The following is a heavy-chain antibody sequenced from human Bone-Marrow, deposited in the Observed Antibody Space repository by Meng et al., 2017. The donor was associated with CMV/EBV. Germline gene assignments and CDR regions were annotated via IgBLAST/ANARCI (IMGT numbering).Heavy chain of an antibody. CDR1: GYTLIGYY. D-gene: IGHD3-3*01. V-gene: IGHV1-2*02. CDR2: IDPKSGRT. Sequence: ASVKVSCKASGYTLIGYYIHWVRQAPGQGLEWMGWIDPKSGRTNYAQNFQGRVTMTRDTSINTAYMQLSRLRSDDTAVFYCARNPRVEAEDGYYYDMDVWGQGTTVTVSS. CDR3: ARNPRVEAEDGYYYDMDV. J-gene: IGHJ6*02.